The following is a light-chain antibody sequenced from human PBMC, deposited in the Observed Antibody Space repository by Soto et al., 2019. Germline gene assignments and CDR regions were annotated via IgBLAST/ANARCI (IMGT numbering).Light chain of an antibody. J-gene: IGKJ5*01. CDR2: GAS. V-gene: IGKV3-20*01. CDR1: QVIGSRY. Sequence: EIVMTQSPGTLSLSPGERATISCRASQVIGSRYLAWYHQKSGQAPRLLIYGASSRATGIPDRFSGSGSGTDFTLTISRLEPEDFGVYYCQQYGSSPGVTFGQGTRLEIK. CDR3: QQYGSSPGVT.